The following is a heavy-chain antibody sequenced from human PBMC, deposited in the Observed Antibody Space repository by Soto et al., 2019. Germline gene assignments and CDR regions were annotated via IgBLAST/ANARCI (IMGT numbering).Heavy chain of an antibody. Sequence: QVQLVQSGAEVKKPGSSVKVSCKASGGTFSRYTISWVRQAPGQGLEWMGGIIPIFGAAKYAQKFQDRVTVTADESTSTAYMELSSLRSEDTALYYCAQYANGNSLAYWGQGTLVTVSS. J-gene: IGHJ4*02. CDR2: IIPIFGAA. CDR1: GGTFSRYT. D-gene: IGHD2-8*01. CDR3: AQYANGNSLAY. V-gene: IGHV1-69*01.